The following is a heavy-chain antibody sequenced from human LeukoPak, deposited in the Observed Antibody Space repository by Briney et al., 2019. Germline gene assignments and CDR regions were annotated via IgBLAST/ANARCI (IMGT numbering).Heavy chain of an antibody. CDR3: AKDRMGAYFTIPDY. J-gene: IGHJ4*02. CDR1: GFIFDDYA. D-gene: IGHD2/OR15-2a*01. V-gene: IGHV3-9*01. CDR2: ISWNSGSI. Sequence: GGSLRLSCAASGFIFDDYAIHWVRQALGSGLEWVSGISWNSGSIGYADSVKVRFTISRDNAQNSLYLQINSLRPEDTAFYSCAKDRMGAYFTIPDYWGQGTLVTVSS.